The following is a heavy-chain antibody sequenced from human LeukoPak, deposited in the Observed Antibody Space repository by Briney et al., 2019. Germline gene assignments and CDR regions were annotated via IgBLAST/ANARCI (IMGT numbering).Heavy chain of an antibody. Sequence: PGGSLRLSCAASGFTFSSYEMNWVRQAPGKGLEWVSYISSSGSTIYYADSVKGRFTISRDNAKNSLYLQMGSLRAEDMAVYYCARVYSSSWFRAYFDYWGQGTLVTVSS. V-gene: IGHV3-48*03. CDR1: GFTFSSYE. D-gene: IGHD6-13*01. J-gene: IGHJ4*02. CDR2: ISSSGSTI. CDR3: ARVYSSSWFRAYFDY.